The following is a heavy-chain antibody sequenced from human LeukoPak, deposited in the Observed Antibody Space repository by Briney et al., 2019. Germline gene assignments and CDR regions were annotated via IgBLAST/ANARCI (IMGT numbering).Heavy chain of an antibody. J-gene: IGHJ6*02. D-gene: IGHD6-13*01. CDR3: AKSRAAAGTALSSWVVYYGMDV. V-gene: IGHV3-23*01. CDR2: ISGSGGST. CDR1: GFTFSSYA. Sequence: GGSLRLSCAASGFTFSSYAMSWVRQAPGKGLEWVSAISGSGGSTYYADSVKGRFTISRDNSKNTLYLQMSSLGAEDTAVYYCAKSRAAAGTALSSWVVYYGMDVWGQGTTVTVSS.